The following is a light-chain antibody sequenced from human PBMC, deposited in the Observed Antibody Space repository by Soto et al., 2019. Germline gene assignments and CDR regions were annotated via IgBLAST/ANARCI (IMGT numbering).Light chain of an antibody. V-gene: IGLV2-14*01. CDR2: EVT. Sequence: QSALTQPASVSGSPGQSITISCTGTSSDVGAYNYVSWYQQHPGKAPKLLIYEVTNRPSGVSNRFSGSTSGSTASLTISGLQAEDEAEYYCCSYVGATTYVFGSGTKVTVL. CDR3: CSYVGATTYV. J-gene: IGLJ1*01. CDR1: SSDVGAYNY.